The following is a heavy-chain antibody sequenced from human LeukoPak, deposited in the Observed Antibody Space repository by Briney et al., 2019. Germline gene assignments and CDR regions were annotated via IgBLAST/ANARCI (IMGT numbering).Heavy chain of an antibody. V-gene: IGHV4-59*01. J-gene: IGHJ6*03. D-gene: IGHD4-11*01. CDR2: VYDSGTT. CDR1: GASISSYY. Sequence: KPSETLSLTCTLSGASISSYYWNWIRQPPGKGLEWIGYVYDSGTTNYSPSLKSRVTISVATSKNQFSLKLSSVTAADTAVYYCARSPTSYYFYYYMDVWGEGTTVTVSS. CDR3: ARSPTSYYFYYYMDV.